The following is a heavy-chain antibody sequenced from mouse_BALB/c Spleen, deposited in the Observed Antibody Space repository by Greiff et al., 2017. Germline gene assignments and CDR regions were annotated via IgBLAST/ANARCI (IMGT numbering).Heavy chain of an antibody. Sequence: EVKLMESGGGLVQPGGSRKLSCAASGFTFSSFGMHWVRQAPEKGLEWVAYISSGSSTIYYADTVKGRFTISRDNPKNTLFLQMTSLRSEDTAMYYCARSGYGNYVMDYWGQGTSVTVSS. V-gene: IGHV5-17*02. CDR1: GFTFSSFG. J-gene: IGHJ4*01. CDR3: ARSGYGNYVMDY. CDR2: ISSGSSTI. D-gene: IGHD2-10*02.